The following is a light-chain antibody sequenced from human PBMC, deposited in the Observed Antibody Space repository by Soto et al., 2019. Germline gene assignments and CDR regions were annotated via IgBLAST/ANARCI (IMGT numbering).Light chain of an antibody. Sequence: NFMLTQPHSVSEAPGKTVTISCTRSSGSIAINYMQWYQQRPGSAPTTVIFENNQRPSGVPDRFSGYADVSSNSASLNISGLQTEDEADYYCQSYDSSFGVFGGGTQLTV. CDR3: QSYDSSFGV. J-gene: IGLJ2*01. V-gene: IGLV6-57*04. CDR2: ENN. CDR1: SGSIAINY.